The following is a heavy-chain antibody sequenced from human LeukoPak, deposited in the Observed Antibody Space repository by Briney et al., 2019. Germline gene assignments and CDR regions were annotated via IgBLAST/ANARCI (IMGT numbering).Heavy chain of an antibody. D-gene: IGHD5-18*01. J-gene: IGHJ6*03. Sequence: SETLSLTCTVSGGSISSYYWSWIRQPPGKGLEWIGYIYYSGSTNYNPSLKSRVTISVDTSKNQFSLKLSSVTAADTAVYYCARGAKAWLQYYYYYMDVWGKGTTVTVSS. CDR2: IYYSGST. CDR3: ARGAKAWLQYYYYYMDV. CDR1: GGSISSYY. V-gene: IGHV4-59*01.